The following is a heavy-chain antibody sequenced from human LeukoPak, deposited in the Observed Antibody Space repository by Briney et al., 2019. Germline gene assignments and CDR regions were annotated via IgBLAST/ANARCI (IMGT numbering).Heavy chain of an antibody. CDR1: GGSISSYY. D-gene: IGHD1-26*01. V-gene: IGHV3-66*01. CDR3: ARDNQGAGGY. J-gene: IGHJ4*02. Sequence: PSETLSLTCTVSGGSISSYYWSWVRQAPGKGLEWVSVIYSGGSTFYADSVKGRFTISRDNSKNTLYLQMSSLRAEDTAVYYCARDNQGAGGYWGQGTLVTVSS. CDR2: IYSGGST.